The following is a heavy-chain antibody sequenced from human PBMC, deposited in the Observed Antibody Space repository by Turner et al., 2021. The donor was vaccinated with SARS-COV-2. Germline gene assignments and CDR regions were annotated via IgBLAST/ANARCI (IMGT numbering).Heavy chain of an antibody. CDR1: GYTFRGYS. CDR3: ARGLPHYADLIGMTNGAFDL. CDR2: INPDRSAT. J-gene: IGHJ3*01. D-gene: IGHD3-16*01. Sequence: QVQLVQPGAEVPKPGASVELACQASGYTFRGYSIYCVRQAPGQWLEWMGWINPDRSATKYAKKFQDRVTMTKDTTISTVYMELSRLTSDDTALLFGARGLPHYADLIGMTNGAFDLWGQGTMVAVSS. V-gene: IGHV1-2*02.